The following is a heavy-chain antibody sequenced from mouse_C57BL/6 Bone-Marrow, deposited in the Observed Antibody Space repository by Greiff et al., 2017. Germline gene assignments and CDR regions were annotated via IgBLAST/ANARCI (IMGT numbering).Heavy chain of an antibody. CDR3: ATLTTQFAY. Sequence: QVQLQQSGAELVMPGASVKLSCKASGYTFTSYWMHWVKQRPGQGLEWIGEIDPSDSYTNYNQKFKGKSTLTVDKSSSTAYMQLSSLTSEDSAVYYCATLTTQFAYWGQGTLVTVSA. J-gene: IGHJ3*01. D-gene: IGHD2-1*01. V-gene: IGHV1-69*01. CDR2: IDPSDSYT. CDR1: GYTFTSYW.